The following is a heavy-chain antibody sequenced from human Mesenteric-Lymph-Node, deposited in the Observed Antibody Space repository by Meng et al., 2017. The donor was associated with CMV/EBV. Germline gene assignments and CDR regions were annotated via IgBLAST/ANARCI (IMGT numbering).Heavy chain of an antibody. CDR3: ARGGTSVARQITDY. CDR1: GYTFARYG. Sequence: ASVTVSCKASGYTFARYGLSWVRQAPGQGLEWIGWISAYNGYTSYAQGLQDRVTMTTDTSTSTAYMEVRSLRFDDTAVYYCARGGTSVARQITDYWGQGTQVTVSS. V-gene: IGHV1-18*01. D-gene: IGHD1-1*01. J-gene: IGHJ4*02. CDR2: ISAYNGYT.